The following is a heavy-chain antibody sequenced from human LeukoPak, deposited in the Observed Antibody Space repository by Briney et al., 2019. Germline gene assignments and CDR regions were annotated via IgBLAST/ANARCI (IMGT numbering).Heavy chain of an antibody. V-gene: IGHV4-34*01. D-gene: IGHD3-3*01. J-gene: IGHJ5*02. CDR2: INHSGST. Sequence: PSETLSLTCAVYGGSFSGYYWSWIRQPPGKGLEWIGEINHSGSTNYNPSPKSRVTISVDTSKNQFSLKLSSVTAADTAVYYCARLSPYYDFWSGYYYNWFDPWGQGTLVTVSS. CDR3: ARLSPYYDFWSGYYYNWFDP. CDR1: GGSFSGYY.